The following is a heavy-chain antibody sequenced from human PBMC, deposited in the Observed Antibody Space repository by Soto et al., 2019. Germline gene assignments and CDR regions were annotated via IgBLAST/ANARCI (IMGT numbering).Heavy chain of an antibody. Sequence: PSQTLSLTCAISGDSVSSNSAAWNWIRQSPSRGLEWLGRTYYRSKWYNDYAVSVKSRITINPDTSKNQFSLQLNSVTPEDTAVYYCAKEAEDYYDSSGYYYQWFDPWGQGTLVTVSS. D-gene: IGHD3-22*01. CDR1: GDSVSSNSAA. V-gene: IGHV6-1*01. CDR2: TYYRSKWYN. J-gene: IGHJ5*02. CDR3: AKEAEDYYDSSGYYYQWFDP.